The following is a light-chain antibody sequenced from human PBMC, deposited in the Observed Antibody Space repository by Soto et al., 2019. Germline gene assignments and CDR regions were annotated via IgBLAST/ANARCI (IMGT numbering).Light chain of an antibody. Sequence: DIQMTQSPSSLSASVGDRVTITCRASQVITNFLAWYQQRPGKVPRLLIYSASTLQSGVPSRFSGSGSGTDFTLTISSLQPEDVATYYCHKYNSAPLTFGGGTKVDIK. J-gene: IGKJ4*01. CDR3: HKYNSAPLT. V-gene: IGKV1-27*01. CDR2: SAS. CDR1: QVITNF.